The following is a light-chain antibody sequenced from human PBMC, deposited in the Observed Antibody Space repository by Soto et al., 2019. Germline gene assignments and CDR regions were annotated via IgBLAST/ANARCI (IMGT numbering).Light chain of an antibody. CDR3: SSYAASNNFYFV. CDR1: SSDVGGYNN. Sequence: QSVLTQPPSASGSPGQSVTISCTGTSSDVGGYNNVSWYQQYPGRAPKLMIYEVTKRPSGGPDRFSGSKSGNTASLTVSGLQAEDEADYYCSSYAASNNFYFVFGGGTKVTVL. J-gene: IGLJ3*02. V-gene: IGLV2-8*01. CDR2: EVT.